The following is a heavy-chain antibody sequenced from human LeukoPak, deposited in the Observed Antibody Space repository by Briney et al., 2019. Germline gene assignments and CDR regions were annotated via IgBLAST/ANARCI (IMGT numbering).Heavy chain of an antibody. J-gene: IGHJ4*02. CDR1: GFTFGSHA. V-gene: IGHV3-23*01. D-gene: IGHD6-19*01. CDR2: IFGSGGSP. Sequence: GGSLRLSCEASGFTFGSHAMYWVRQAPGKGLECVAGIFGSGGSPHYADPVKGRFTISRDNAKNSPYLQMNSLRAEDTALYYCANSLTSGIAVAGTFDYWGQGTLVTVSS. CDR3: ANSLTSGIAVAGTFDY.